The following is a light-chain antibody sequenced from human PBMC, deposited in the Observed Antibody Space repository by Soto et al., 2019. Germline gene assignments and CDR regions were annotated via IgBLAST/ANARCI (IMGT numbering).Light chain of an antibody. CDR3: SSYAGSNKDV. CDR1: TSDVGGYDY. J-gene: IGLJ1*01. Sequence: LPQPPSASGSPGQSVTISCTGTTSDVGGYDYVSWYQQHPGKAPKLMIYAVSKRPSGVPDRFSGSKSGNTASLTVSGLQAEDEADYYCSSYAGSNKDVFGTGTKGTVL. V-gene: IGLV2-8*01. CDR2: AVS.